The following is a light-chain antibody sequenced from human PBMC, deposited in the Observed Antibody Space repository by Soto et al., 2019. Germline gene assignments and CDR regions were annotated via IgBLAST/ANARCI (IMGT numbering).Light chain of an antibody. CDR3: QQYSNYPLT. J-gene: IGKJ4*01. CDR2: KAS. V-gene: IGKV1-5*03. Sequence: IQMTQSPSTLSASVGDRVTLTCRASHHIDAWLAWYQQKPGKPPKVLIYKASILESGVPSRFSGSGSGTEFTLTISSLQPDDSATYYCQQYSNYPLTFGGGTKVEIK. CDR1: HHIDAW.